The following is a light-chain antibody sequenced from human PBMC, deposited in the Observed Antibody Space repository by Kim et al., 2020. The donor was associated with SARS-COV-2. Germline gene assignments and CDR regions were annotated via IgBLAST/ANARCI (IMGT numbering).Light chain of an antibody. J-gene: IGLJ3*02. CDR3: SAWDSSRSSWV. CDR1: RNNGGRRG. Sequence: QTARRAGTGNRNNGGRRGAAWRQQHQGHAPRLLAYRDTSRPAGSSERLSASRSGSTASLTITGLQPEEEADYYCSAWDSSRSSWVFGGGTQLTVL. CDR2: RDT. V-gene: IGLV10-54*01.